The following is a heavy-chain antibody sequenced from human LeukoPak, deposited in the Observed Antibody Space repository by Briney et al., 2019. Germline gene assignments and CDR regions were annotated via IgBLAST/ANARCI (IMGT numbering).Heavy chain of an antibody. J-gene: IGHJ4*02. D-gene: IGHD3-22*01. CDR1: GGSFSGYY. CDR3: AGGSGPYYDSSGYNY. CDR2: INHSGST. V-gene: IGHV4-34*01. Sequence: SETLSLTCAVYGGSFSGYYWSWIRQPPGKGLEWIGEINHSGSTNYNPSLKSRVTISVDTSKNQFSLKLSSVTAADTAVYYCAGGSGPYYDSSGYNYWGQGTLVTVSS.